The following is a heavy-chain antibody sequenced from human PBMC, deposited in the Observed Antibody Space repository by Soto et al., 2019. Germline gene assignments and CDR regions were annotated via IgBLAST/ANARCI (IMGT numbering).Heavy chain of an antibody. J-gene: IGHJ4*02. V-gene: IGHV1-69*13. D-gene: IGHD6-13*01. CDR1: GGTFSSYA. CDR2: IIPIFGTA. CDR3: ARESQQLVHAGYYLKY. Sequence: SVKASCKASGGTFSSYAITWVRQAPGQGLEWMGGIIPIFGTANYAQKFQGRVTITADESTSTAYMELSSLRSEDTAVYYCARESQQLVHAGYYLKYWGQGTLVTVSS.